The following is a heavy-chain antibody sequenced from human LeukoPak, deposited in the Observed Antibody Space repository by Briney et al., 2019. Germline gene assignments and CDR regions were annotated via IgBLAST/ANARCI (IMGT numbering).Heavy chain of an antibody. V-gene: IGHV4-61*02. CDR3: AGTYCGGDCYSTYYYYMDV. D-gene: IGHD2-21*01. CDR1: GGSISSGSYY. CDR2: IYTSGST. J-gene: IGHJ6*03. Sequence: TLSLTCTVSGGSISSGSYYWSWIRQPAGKGLEWIGRIYTSGSTNYNPSLKSRVTISVDMSKNQFSLKLSSVTAADTAVYYCAGTYCGGDCYSTYYYYMDVWGKGTTVTVSS.